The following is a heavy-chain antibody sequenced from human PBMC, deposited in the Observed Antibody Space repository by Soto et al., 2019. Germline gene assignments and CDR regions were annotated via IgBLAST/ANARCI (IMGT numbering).Heavy chain of an antibody. CDR3: SIRLAIDAFDI. CDR1: GGSISSGCYY. CDR2: IYYSGST. Sequence: QVPLQESGPGLVKPSQTLSLTCTVSGGSISSGCYYWSWIRQHQGTGMEWIGNIYYSGSTSYNPSHRSGVTISVDTSKHQFSLKLSSVTASDTAVYYWSIRLAIDAFDIWGQGTMVTFSS. V-gene: IGHV4-31*03. J-gene: IGHJ3*02. D-gene: IGHD2-21*01.